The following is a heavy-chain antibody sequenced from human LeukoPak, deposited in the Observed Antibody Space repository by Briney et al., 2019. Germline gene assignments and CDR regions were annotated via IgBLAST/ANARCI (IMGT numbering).Heavy chain of an antibody. Sequence: PSETLSLTCTVSGGSITSYYWTWIRQPPGKGLEWIGFVSYGGNTNYNPSLKSRVTISLDTSRNQFSLKLNSVTAADTAVYYCARGVGSGYTDDWGQGTLVTVFS. CDR3: ARGVGSGYTDD. D-gene: IGHD3-22*01. CDR2: VSYGGNT. CDR1: GGSITSYY. J-gene: IGHJ4*02. V-gene: IGHV4-59*01.